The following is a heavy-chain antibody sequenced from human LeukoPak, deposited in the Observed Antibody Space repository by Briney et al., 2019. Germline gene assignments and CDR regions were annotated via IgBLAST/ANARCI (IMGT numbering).Heavy chain of an antibody. CDR1: GYTFTGYY. Sequence: ASVKVSCKASGYTFTGYYMHWVRQAPGQGLEWMGIINSSGGTTSYAQKFQGRVTMTRDTSTSTVYMELSSLRSEHTAVYYCARGGWYYFDYWGQGTLVTVSS. D-gene: IGHD6-19*01. CDR2: INSSGGTT. J-gene: IGHJ4*02. V-gene: IGHV1-46*01. CDR3: ARGGWYYFDY.